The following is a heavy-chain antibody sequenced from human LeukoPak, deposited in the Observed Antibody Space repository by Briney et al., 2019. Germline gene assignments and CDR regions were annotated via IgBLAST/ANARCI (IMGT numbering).Heavy chain of an antibody. CDR3: ADTPGTAMAKELDY. CDR1: GFTFSSYA. J-gene: IGHJ4*02. D-gene: IGHD5-18*01. Sequence: NPGGSLRLSCAASGFTFSSYAMHWVRQAPGKGLEWVAVISYDGSNKYYADSVKGRFTISRDNSKNTLYLQMNSLRAEDTAVYYCADTPGTAMAKELDYWGQGTLVTVSS. V-gene: IGHV3-30-3*01. CDR2: ISYDGSNK.